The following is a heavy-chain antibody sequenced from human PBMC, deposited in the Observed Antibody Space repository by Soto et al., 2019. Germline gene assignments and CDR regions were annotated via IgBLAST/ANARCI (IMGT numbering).Heavy chain of an antibody. CDR3: ARGPYDSSGFYSAFDI. V-gene: IGHV4-30-2*01. Sequence: QVKLQESGSGLVKPSQTLSLTCAVSGGSISSGAYSWSWIRQPPGKGLGWIGYIYHSGSTYYSPSLKSRVTVSVYRSKNQFSLKLSSVTAADTAVFYCARGPYDSSGFYSAFDIWSQGTMVTVSS. J-gene: IGHJ3*02. CDR2: IYHSGST. D-gene: IGHD3-22*01. CDR1: GGSISSGAYS.